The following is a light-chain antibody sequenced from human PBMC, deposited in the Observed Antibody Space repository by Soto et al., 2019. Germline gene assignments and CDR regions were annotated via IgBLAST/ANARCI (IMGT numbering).Light chain of an antibody. V-gene: IGLV1-44*01. CDR2: HNN. CDR3: AAWDDRLNAVV. J-gene: IGLJ2*01. CDR1: NSNVGSNT. Sequence: QSVLTQPPSASGTPGQRVTISCSGSNSNVGSNTVDWYQQLPGTAPKLLIYHNNQRPSGVPDRLSGSKSGTSASLAISGLQSEDEADYYCAAWDDRLNAVVFGGGTQLTVL.